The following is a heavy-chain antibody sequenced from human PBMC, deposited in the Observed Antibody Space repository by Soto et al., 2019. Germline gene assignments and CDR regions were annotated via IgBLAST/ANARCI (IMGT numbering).Heavy chain of an antibody. CDR2: IWYDGSNK. Sequence: PGGSLRLSCAASGFTFSSYGMHWVRQAPGKGLEWVAVIWYDGSNKYYADSVKGRFTISRDNSKNTLYLQMNSLRAEDTAVYYCARPSGITGTTLSAAFDIWGQGTMVTVSS. CDR1: GFTFSSYG. CDR3: ARPSGITGTTLSAAFDI. D-gene: IGHD1-20*01. V-gene: IGHV3-33*01. J-gene: IGHJ3*02.